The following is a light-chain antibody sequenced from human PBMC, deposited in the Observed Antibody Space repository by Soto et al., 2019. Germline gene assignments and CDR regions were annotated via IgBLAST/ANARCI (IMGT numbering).Light chain of an antibody. CDR2: DTS. Sequence: ETMMTQSPDTLSVSLGERATLSCRASQSLRSSLAWYQQKPGQAPSLLIYDTSTRATGVPDRFSGSGSGTDFTLTISSLEPEDFVVYYCQQRSNWPITFGQGTRLEIK. J-gene: IGKJ5*01. CDR1: QSLRSS. V-gene: IGKV3-11*01. CDR3: QQRSNWPIT.